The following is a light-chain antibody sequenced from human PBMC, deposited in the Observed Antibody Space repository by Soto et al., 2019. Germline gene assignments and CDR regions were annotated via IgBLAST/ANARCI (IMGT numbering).Light chain of an antibody. V-gene: IGKV3-15*01. CDR3: QHYTTWPT. CDR2: GAS. Sequence: EIVLTQSPGTLSLSPGERATLSCRASQSVSSSYLAWYQQKPGQAPRLLIYGASTRATGVPARFSGSGSGTEFTLTISSLQSEDFAVYICQHYTTWPTFGQGTKVEIK. CDR1: QSVSSSY. J-gene: IGKJ1*01.